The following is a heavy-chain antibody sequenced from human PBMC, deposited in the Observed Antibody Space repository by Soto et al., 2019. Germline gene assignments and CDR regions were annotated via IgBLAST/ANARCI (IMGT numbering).Heavy chain of an antibody. CDR1: GFTFSSYA. V-gene: IGHV3-23*01. D-gene: IGHD3-22*01. CDR3: AKDFMGLYDSSGYFDY. Sequence: GGSLRLSCAASGFTFSSYAMSWVRQAPGKGLEWVSAISGSGGSTYYADSVKGRFTISRDNSKNTLYLQMNSLRAEDTAVYYCAKDFMGLYDSSGYFDYWGQGTLVTVSS. CDR2: ISGSGGST. J-gene: IGHJ4*02.